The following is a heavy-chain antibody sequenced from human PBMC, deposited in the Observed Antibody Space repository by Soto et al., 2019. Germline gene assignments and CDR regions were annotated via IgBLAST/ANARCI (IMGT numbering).Heavy chain of an antibody. D-gene: IGHD4-4*01. CDR3: ARDNSQNYRTTPARSALKP. CDR2: INPSGDSR. J-gene: IGHJ5*02. V-gene: IGHV1-46*01. CDR1: GFRFTYYF. Sequence: GSSMKVSCKASGFRFTYYFMHWVRQAPGQGLEWMGIINPSGDSRNYAQKFQGRVTITRDTSTSTVYMDLSSLRYEDTAVYYCARDNSQNYRTTPARSALKPWGQETPVT.